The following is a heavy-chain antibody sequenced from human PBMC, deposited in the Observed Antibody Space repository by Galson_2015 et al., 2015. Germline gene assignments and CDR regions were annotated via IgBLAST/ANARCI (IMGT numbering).Heavy chain of an antibody. V-gene: IGHV1-69*01. CDR1: GGTFSSYA. D-gene: IGHD1-26*01. CDR3: ARDRVGATPHYYYYYGMDV. CDR2: IIPIFGTA. J-gene: IGHJ6*02. Sequence: SCKASGGTFSSYAISWVRQAPGQGLEWMGGIIPIFGTANYAQKFQGRVTITADESTSTAYMELSSLRSEDTAVYYCARDRVGATPHYYYYYGMDVWGQGTTVTVSS.